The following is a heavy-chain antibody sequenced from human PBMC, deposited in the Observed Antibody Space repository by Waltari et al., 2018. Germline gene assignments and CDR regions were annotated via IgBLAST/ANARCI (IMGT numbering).Heavy chain of an antibody. V-gene: IGHV4-38-2*01. Sequence: QVQLQESGPGLVKPSETLSLTCAVSGFSITSGYYWHWIQQPPGKGLEWVGTIYYSGTTYYTPSLQSRVSISVDTSKNEFSLTLTSVTAADTAVYYCATATTAHFDFWGQGSLVTVSS. J-gene: IGHJ4*02. CDR1: GFSITSGYY. D-gene: IGHD4-17*01. CDR3: ATATTAHFDF. CDR2: IYYSGTT.